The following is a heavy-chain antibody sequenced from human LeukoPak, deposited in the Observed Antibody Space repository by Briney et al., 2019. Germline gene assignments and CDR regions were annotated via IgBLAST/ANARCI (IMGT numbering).Heavy chain of an antibody. V-gene: IGHV4-4*09. J-gene: IGHJ4*02. CDR1: GGSISSYY. CDR3: ARHRQADYYDSSGYYPEGAFDY. D-gene: IGHD3-22*01. Sequence: PSETLSLTCTVSGGSISSYYWSWIRQPPGKGLEWIGYIYTSGSTNYNPSLKSRVTVSVDTSKNQFSLQLSSVTAADTAVYYCARHRQADYYDSSGYYPEGAFDYWGQGTLVTVSS. CDR2: IYTSGST.